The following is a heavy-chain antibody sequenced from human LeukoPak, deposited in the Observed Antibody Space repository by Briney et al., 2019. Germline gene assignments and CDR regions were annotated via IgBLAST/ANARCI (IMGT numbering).Heavy chain of an antibody. CDR2: ISTSGST. CDR1: GASISSFY. J-gene: IGHJ4*02. Sequence: SGTLSLTCXVSGASISSFYWSWVRQPAGKGLEWIGRISTSGSTTYNPSLGSRVSMSVDPSKKQFSLEVTSVTAADTAVYYCARDFRLDSWGQGTLVIVSS. CDR3: ARDFRLDS. V-gene: IGHV4-4*07.